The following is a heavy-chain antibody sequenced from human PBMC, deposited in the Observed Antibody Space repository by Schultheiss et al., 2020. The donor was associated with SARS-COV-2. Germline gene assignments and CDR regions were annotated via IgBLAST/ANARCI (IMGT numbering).Heavy chain of an antibody. D-gene: IGHD6-19*01. Sequence: SETLSLTCSVSGGSISSDYWTWIRQPPGKGLEWIGEINHSGSTNYNPSLKSRVTISVDMSKDQFSLKLSSVTAADTAVYYCATSPVYSNGWFHFWGPGTLVTVSS. CDR3: ATSPVYSNGWFHF. V-gene: IGHV4-34*01. CDR2: INHSGST. CDR1: GGSISSDY. J-gene: IGHJ4*02.